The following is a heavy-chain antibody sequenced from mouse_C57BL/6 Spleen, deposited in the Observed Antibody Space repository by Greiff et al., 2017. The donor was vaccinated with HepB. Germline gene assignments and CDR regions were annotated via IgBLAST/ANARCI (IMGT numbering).Heavy chain of an antibody. CDR2: INPYNGGT. CDR3: ARYDGYYLWYFDV. V-gene: IGHV1-19*01. D-gene: IGHD2-3*01. CDR1: GYTFTDYY. Sequence: EVQLQESGPVLVKPGASVKMSCKASGYTFTDYYMNWVKQSHGKSLEWIGVINPYNGGTSYNQKFKGKATLTVDKSSSTAYMELNSLTSEDSAVYYCARYDGYYLWYFDVWGTGTTVTVSS. J-gene: IGHJ1*03.